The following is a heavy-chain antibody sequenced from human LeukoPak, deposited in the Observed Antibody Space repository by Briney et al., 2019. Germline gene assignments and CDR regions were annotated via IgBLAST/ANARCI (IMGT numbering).Heavy chain of an antibody. Sequence: PGGSLRLSCAASGFTVSSNYMSWVRQAPGKGLEWVANIKQDGSEKYYVESVKGRFTISRDNAKNSLYLQMNSLRAEDTAVYYCARDWGGSYDFWSGYTTPVNWFDPWGQGTLVTVSS. CDR2: IKQDGSEK. CDR1: GFTVSSNY. J-gene: IGHJ5*02. D-gene: IGHD3-3*01. CDR3: ARDWGGSYDFWSGYTTPVNWFDP. V-gene: IGHV3-7*01.